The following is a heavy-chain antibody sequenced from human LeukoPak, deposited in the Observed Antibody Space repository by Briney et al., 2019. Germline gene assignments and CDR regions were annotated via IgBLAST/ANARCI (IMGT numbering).Heavy chain of an antibody. Sequence: SGTLSLTCAVYGGSFRGYYWNWVRQPPGKGLEWIGEINHSGTTNFNPSLKRRVTISVDTSKTQFSLRLRYVPAADTAVYFCGRHVFYGLGNYYRLDYWGQGALVTVSS. D-gene: IGHD3-10*01. CDR1: GGSFRGYY. V-gene: IGHV4-34*01. CDR3: GRHVFYGLGNYYRLDY. CDR2: INHSGTT. J-gene: IGHJ4*02.